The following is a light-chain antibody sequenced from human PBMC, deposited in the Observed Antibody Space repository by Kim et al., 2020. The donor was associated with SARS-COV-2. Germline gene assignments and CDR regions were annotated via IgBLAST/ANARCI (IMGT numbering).Light chain of an antibody. CDR2: RDT. CDR3: QVWDSIAGV. Sequence: SVALGQTARITCGGNNIGSENVHWYQQKPGQAPVLVIYRDTNRPSGIPERFSGSNSGNTATLTITRAQAGDEADYYCQVWDSIAGVFGGGTKLTVL. J-gene: IGLJ3*02. V-gene: IGLV3-9*01. CDR1: NIGSEN.